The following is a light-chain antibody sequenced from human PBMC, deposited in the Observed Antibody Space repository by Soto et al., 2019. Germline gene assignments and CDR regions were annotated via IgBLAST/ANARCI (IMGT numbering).Light chain of an antibody. CDR3: QHYNSYSEA. CDR1: QTISSW. CDR2: KAS. V-gene: IGKV1-5*03. Sequence: DVQMTQSPSTLSGSVGDRVTITCRASQTISSWLAWYQQKPGKAPKLLIYKASTLKSGVPSRFSGSGSGTEFTLTISSLQPDDFATYYCQHYNSYSEAFGQGTMV. J-gene: IGKJ1*01.